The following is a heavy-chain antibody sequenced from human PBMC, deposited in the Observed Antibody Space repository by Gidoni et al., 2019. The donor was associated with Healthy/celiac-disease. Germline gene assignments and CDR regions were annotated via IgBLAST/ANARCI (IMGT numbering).Heavy chain of an antibody. D-gene: IGHD6-19*01. CDR3: AKDQWRGSYAEYFQH. Sequence: QVQLVESGGGVVQPGRSLRLSCAASGFTFSSYGMHWVRQAPGKGLEWVAVTSDDGSNKYYADSVNGRFTISRDNSKNTLYLQMNSLRAEDTAVYFCAKDQWRGSYAEYFQHWGQGTLVTVSS. CDR2: TSDDGSNK. V-gene: IGHV3-30*18. CDR1: GFTFSSYG. J-gene: IGHJ1*01.